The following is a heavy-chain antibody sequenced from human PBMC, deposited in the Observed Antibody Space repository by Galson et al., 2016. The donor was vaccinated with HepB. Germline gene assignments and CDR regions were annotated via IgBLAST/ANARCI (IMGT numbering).Heavy chain of an antibody. CDR2: INWDGDKA. CDR3: ARGEGLDM. D-gene: IGHD3-10*01. Sequence: SLRLSCAASGFTFDDYTMQWVRQAPGKGLGWVSLINWDGDKAYYADSVKGRFTISRDNSRNSLYLQMNSLRIEDSALYYCARGEGLDMWGQGTMVAVAS. CDR1: GFTFDDYT. J-gene: IGHJ3*02. V-gene: IGHV3-43*01.